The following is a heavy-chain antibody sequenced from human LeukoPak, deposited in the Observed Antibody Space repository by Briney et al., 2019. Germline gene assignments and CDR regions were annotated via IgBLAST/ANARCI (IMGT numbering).Heavy chain of an antibody. CDR3: ARGDAFSGDH. J-gene: IGHJ4*02. CDR1: GFSFTNFW. CDR2: IHPEGDEK. Sequence: GGSLRLSCAVSGFSFTNFWMSWVRQAPGRGLEWVANIHPEGDEKYHVESVKGRFTISRDNTKNLLFLQMNGLRVEDTAVYYCARGDAFSGDHWGQGTLVTVSS. V-gene: IGHV3-7*04.